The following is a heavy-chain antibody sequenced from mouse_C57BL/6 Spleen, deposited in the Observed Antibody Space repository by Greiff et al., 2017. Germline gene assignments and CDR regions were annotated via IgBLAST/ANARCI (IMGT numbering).Heavy chain of an antibody. D-gene: IGHD1-1*01. CDR3: ALITTVVAPDYAMDF. CDR2: IDPSDSYT. Sequence: QVQLQQPGAELVRPGTSVKLSCKASGYTFTSYWMHWVKQRPGQGLEWIGVIDPSDSYTNDNQKFKGEATLTVDTSSSTAYMQLSSLTSEDSAVYYWALITTVVAPDYAMDFWGQGTSVTVYS. J-gene: IGHJ4*01. V-gene: IGHV1-59*01. CDR1: GYTFTSYW.